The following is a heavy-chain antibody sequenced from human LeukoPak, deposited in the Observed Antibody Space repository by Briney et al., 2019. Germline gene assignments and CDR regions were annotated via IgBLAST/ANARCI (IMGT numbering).Heavy chain of an antibody. CDR2: ISYDGSNK. Sequence: PGGSLRLSCAASGFTFSSYVMHWVRQAPGKGLEWVAVISYDGSNKYYADSVKGRFTISRDNSKNTLYLQMNSLRAEDTAVYYRARGVTGRAVGATGYWGQGTLVTVSS. CDR1: GFTFSSYV. D-gene: IGHD1-26*01. V-gene: IGHV3-30*04. J-gene: IGHJ4*02. CDR3: ARGVTGRAVGATGY.